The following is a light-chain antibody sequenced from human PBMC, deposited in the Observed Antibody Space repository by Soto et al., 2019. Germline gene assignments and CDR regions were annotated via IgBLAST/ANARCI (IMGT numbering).Light chain of an antibody. J-gene: IGKJ5*01. V-gene: IGKV3D-15*01. Sequence: EIVMTQSPATLSVSPGERATLSCRASQSVNSNYLAWYQQKPGQAPRLLIYGISKRATDIPDRFSGSGSGTAFTLTISSLQPEDFATYYCQQHGQWPITFGQGTRLEIK. CDR2: GIS. CDR1: QSVNSN. CDR3: QQHGQWPIT.